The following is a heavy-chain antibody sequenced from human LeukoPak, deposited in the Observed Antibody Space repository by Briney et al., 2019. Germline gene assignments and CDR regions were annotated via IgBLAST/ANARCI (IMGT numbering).Heavy chain of an antibody. V-gene: IGHV3-23*01. D-gene: IGHD3-22*01. CDR1: GFTFSSYA. CDR2: ISGSGGTT. Sequence: GGSLRLSCAASGFTFSSYAMGWVRQAPGKGLEWVSVISGSGGTTYYADSVKGRFTISRDNSKNTLHLQMNSLRAEDTAIYYCVKDGYYDSSGYSYFDYWGQGTLVTVSS. J-gene: IGHJ4*02. CDR3: VKDGYYDSSGYSYFDY.